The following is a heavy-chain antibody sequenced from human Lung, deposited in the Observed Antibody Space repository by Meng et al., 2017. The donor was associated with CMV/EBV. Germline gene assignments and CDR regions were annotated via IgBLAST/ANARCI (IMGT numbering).Heavy chain of an antibody. CDR3: AREGYCSSTTCSSYYYYGMDV. CDR1: GFTVRNNY. J-gene: IGHJ6*02. V-gene: IGHV3-53*01. CDR2: IYSDGYT. D-gene: IGHD2-2*01. Sequence: GESLKISCAASGFTVRNNYMSWVRQAPGKGLEWVSVIYSDGYTYYADSVKGRFTISRDNSKDTLYLQMNSLRAEDTAVYYCAREGYCSSTTCSSYYYYGMDVWGQGTTVXVSS.